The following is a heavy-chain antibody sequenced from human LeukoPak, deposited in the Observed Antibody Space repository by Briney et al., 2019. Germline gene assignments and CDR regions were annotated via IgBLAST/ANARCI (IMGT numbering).Heavy chain of an antibody. CDR2: IKQDGSEK. D-gene: IGHD6-25*01. J-gene: IGHJ4*02. CDR3: AGARSGSFDY. V-gene: IGHV3-7*01. Sequence: PGGPLRLSCAASGFTFSSYWMSWVRQAPGKGLEWVTNIKQDGSEKTYVDSVKGRFTISRDNAKNSLFLQMNSLRAEDTAVYYCAGARSGSFDYWGQGTLVTVSS. CDR1: GFTFSSYW.